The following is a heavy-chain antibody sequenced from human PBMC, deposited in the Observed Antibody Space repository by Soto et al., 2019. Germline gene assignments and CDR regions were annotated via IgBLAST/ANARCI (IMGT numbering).Heavy chain of an antibody. J-gene: IGHJ4*02. CDR1: GYTFTSYV. CDR2: IGAYNGNT. D-gene: IGHD6-13*01. V-gene: IGHV1-18*01. CDR3: ARSIAAAVDFDY. Sequence: QGQLVQSGAEVKKPGASVKVSCKASGYTFTSYVISWVRQAPGQGLEWMGWIGAYNGNTNSAQKLQGRIIMTTDTSTSTAYMGLRSLRSDDTAVYYCARSIAAAVDFDYWGQVTLVTVAS.